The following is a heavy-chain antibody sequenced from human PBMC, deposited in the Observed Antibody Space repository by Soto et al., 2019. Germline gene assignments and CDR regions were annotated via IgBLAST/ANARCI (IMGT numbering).Heavy chain of an antibody. CDR3: ARNGPYYDFWSGYYRPERYYYYGMDV. Sequence: PGESLKISCKGCGYSFTSYWIGWVRQMPGKGLEWMGIIYPGDSDTRYSPSFQGQVTISADKSISTAYLQWSSLKASDTAMYYCARNGPYYDFWSGYYRPERYYYYGMDVWGQGTTVTVSS. J-gene: IGHJ6*02. V-gene: IGHV5-51*01. D-gene: IGHD3-3*01. CDR1: GYSFTSYW. CDR2: IYPGDSDT.